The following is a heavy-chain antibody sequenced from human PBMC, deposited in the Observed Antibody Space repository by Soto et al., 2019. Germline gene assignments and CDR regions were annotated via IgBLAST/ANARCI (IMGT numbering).Heavy chain of an antibody. CDR1: GGTFSSYT. J-gene: IGHJ4*02. CDR3: ARVGESYYEDY. CDR2: IIPILGIA. D-gene: IGHD3-22*01. Sequence: QVQLVQSGAEVKKPGSSVKVSCKASGGTFSSYTISWVRQAPGQGLEWMGRIIPILGIANYAQKFQGRVTITAEKSTSTAYMELSSLRSEDTAVYYCARVGESYYEDYWGQGTLVTVSS. V-gene: IGHV1-69*02.